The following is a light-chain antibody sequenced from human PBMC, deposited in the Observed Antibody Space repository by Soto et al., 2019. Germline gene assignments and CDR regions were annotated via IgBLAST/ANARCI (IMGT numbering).Light chain of an antibody. CDR2: DAS. Sequence: EIVLTQSPPPPSLSPGERAPLSCRASRSVSSYLAWYQQKPGQAPRLLIYDASNRATGIPDRFSGSGSGTDFTLTISNLEPEDFATYYCQQLNSYPITFGQGTRLEIK. CDR1: RSVSSY. CDR3: QQLNSYPIT. V-gene: IGKV3-11*01. J-gene: IGKJ5*01.